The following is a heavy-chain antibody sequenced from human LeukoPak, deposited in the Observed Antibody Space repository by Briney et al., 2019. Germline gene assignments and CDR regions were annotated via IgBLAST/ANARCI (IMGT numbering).Heavy chain of an antibody. CDR1: RLPYHLF. D-gene: IGHD1-26*01. V-gene: IGHV3-33*01. J-gene: IGHJ3*02. CDR2: IWYDGSNQ. CDR3: ARSIGPRDASCCRSSFDN. Sequence: GGSLRLLQAFCRLPYHLFYDLGARQAPGKGLEWVAAIWYDGSNQYYGDAVKGRFTISRDNPKNTLYLQMNSLRAGDTAVYYCARSIGPRDASCCRSSFDNWGQGTVVTISS.